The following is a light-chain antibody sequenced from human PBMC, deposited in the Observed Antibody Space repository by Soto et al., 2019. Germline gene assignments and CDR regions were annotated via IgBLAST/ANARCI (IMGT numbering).Light chain of an antibody. J-gene: IGKJ1*01. CDR2: GAS. CDR3: QQYDSSPRT. CDR1: QSFSSNF. Sequence: EIVLTQSPGTLSLSPGERATLSCRASQSFSSNFLAWYQQKPGQTPRLLIYGASNRATGIPDRFSGSGSGTDFTLTISRLEPEDFAVYSCQQYDSSPRTFGQGTKVEIK. V-gene: IGKV3-20*01.